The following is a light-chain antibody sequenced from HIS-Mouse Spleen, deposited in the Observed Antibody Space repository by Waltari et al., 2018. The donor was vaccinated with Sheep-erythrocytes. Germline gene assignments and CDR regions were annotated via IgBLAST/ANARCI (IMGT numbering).Light chain of an antibody. Sequence: QSALTQPPSASGSPGQSVTISCTGTSSDVGGYNYVSWYQQHPGKAPKLMIYEVSKRPSGVPERFSGSKSGNPASLTVAGLQAEDEADYYGSSYAGSNNLVFGGGTKLTVL. V-gene: IGLV2-8*01. CDR1: SSDVGGYNY. CDR2: EVS. CDR3: SSYAGSNNLV. J-gene: IGLJ2*01.